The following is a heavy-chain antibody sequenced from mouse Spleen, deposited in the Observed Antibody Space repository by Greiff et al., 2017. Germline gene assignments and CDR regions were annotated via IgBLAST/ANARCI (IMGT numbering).Heavy chain of an antibody. J-gene: IGHJ2*01. V-gene: IGHV5-9-3*01. Sequence: EVQVVESGGGLVKPGGSLKLSCAASGFTFSSYAMSWVRQTPEKRLEWVATISSGGSYTYYPDSVKGRFTISRDNAKNTLYLQMSSLRSEDTAMYYCARLGGNYFDYWGQGTTLTVSS. CDR1: GFTFSSYA. D-gene: IGHD2-14*01. CDR2: ISSGGSYT. CDR3: ARLGGNYFDY.